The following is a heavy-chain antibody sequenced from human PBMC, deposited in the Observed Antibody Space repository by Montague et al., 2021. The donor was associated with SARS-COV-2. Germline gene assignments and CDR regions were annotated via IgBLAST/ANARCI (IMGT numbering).Heavy chain of an antibody. CDR3: ARLILVTSGGLSVSQYLDY. Sequence: SETLSLTCAVSGDSINNNNWWSWVRQSPGKGLEWIGEIYQTGATNYNPSPKSRVTMSLDKSNNRFSLILTSVTAADTAVYYCARLILVTSGGLSVSQYLDYWGRGTPVTVSS. V-gene: IGHV4-4*02. CDR1: GDSINNNNW. J-gene: IGHJ4*02. D-gene: IGHD3-16*01. CDR2: IYQTGAT.